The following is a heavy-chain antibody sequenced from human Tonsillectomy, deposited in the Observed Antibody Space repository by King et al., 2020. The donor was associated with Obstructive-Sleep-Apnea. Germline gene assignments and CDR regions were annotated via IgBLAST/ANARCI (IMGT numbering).Heavy chain of an antibody. CDR3: AREVFYYGLGRNYYYYYGMDV. Sequence: QLQESGPGLVKPSETLSLTCTVSGGSISSSSYYWGWIRQPPGKGLEWIGSIYYSGSTYYNPSLKSRVTISVDTSKNQFSLKLSSVTAAATAVYYCAREVFYYGLGRNYYYYYGMDVWGQGTTVTVSS. V-gene: IGHV4-39*07. J-gene: IGHJ6*02. CDR1: GGSISSSSYY. CDR2: IYYSGST. D-gene: IGHD2-8*01.